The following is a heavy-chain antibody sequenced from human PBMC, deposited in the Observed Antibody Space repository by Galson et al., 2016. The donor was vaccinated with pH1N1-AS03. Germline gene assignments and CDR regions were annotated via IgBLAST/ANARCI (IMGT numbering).Heavy chain of an antibody. CDR3: ARPKNGGNSQVNVFDL. V-gene: IGHV3-21*01. CDR1: GFTFSTYG. CDR2: ISRSSSYT. Sequence: SLRLSCAASGFTFSTYGMNWVRQAPGKGLEWVSSISRSSSYTYYADSVEGRFTISRDNAENSLYLQMNSLRDEDTAVYYCARPKNGGNSQVNVFDLWGQGTMVTVS. D-gene: IGHD4-23*01. J-gene: IGHJ3*01.